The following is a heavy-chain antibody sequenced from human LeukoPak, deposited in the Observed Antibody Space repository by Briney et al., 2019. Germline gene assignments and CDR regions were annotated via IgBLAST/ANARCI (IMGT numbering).Heavy chain of an antibody. CDR2: IYYSGST. CDR3: ARDGEGQQGEYYFDY. Sequence: SETLSLTCTVSGGSISSYYWRWIRQPPGKGLEWIGYIYYSGSTNYNLSLKSRVTISVDTSKNQFSLKLSYETAADSAVYYCARDGEGQQGEYYFDYWGQGTLVTVSS. D-gene: IGHD3-16*01. CDR1: GGSISSYY. V-gene: IGHV4-59*01. J-gene: IGHJ4*02.